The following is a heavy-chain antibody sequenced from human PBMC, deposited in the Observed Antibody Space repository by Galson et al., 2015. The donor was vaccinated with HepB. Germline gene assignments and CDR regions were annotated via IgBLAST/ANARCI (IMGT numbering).Heavy chain of an antibody. J-gene: IGHJ4*02. CDR2: ISSNGGGT. CDR1: GFTFSSYA. Sequence: SLRLSCAASGFTFSSYAMHWVRQAPGKGLEYVSVISSNGGGTYYADSVKGRFTISRDNSKNTLYLQMGSLRAEDMAVYYCARSLGGWPAGYLDYWGQGTLVTVSS. CDR3: ARSLGGWPAGYLDY. V-gene: IGHV3-64*02. D-gene: IGHD3-16*01.